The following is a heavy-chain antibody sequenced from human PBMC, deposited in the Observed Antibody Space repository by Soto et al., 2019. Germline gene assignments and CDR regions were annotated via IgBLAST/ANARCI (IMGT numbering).Heavy chain of an antibody. CDR1: GFTFDDHA. V-gene: IGHV3-9*01. J-gene: IGHJ4*02. D-gene: IGHD3-9*01. CDR2: ITWNSVAL. Sequence: VQLVESGGGLVRPGGSLRLSCAASGFTFDDHAMHWVRQAPEKGLEWISAITWNSVALDYADSVKGRFTISRDNAKNSLYLQMNSLRPEDTALYYCAKERVRDFDGWGQGTLVTVSS. CDR3: AKERVRDFDG.